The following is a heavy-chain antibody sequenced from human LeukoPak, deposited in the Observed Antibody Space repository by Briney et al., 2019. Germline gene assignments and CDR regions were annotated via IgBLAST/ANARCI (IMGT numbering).Heavy chain of an antibody. V-gene: IGHV3-23*01. CDR3: AKREALDY. CDR1: GFTFRRLA. Sequence: GGSLGLSCAACGFTFRRLAMICVRQAPGKGLDWVSTLSGSGTTTYLADSMKGRFTVSRDNSKNTLYLQMNSLRAEDTAVYYCAKREALDYWGQGTLVTVSS. CDR2: LSGSGTTT. J-gene: IGHJ4*02.